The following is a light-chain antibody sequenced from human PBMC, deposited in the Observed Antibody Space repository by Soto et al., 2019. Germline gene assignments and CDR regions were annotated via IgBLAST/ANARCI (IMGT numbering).Light chain of an antibody. CDR1: QSISSW. CDR3: QQYNSYSPWT. V-gene: IGKV1-5*01. CDR2: DAS. J-gene: IGKJ1*01. Sequence: DIQMTQSPSTLSESVGDRVTITCRASQSISSWLAWYQQKPGKAPKLXXYDASSLESGVPSRFSGSGSGTEFTLPISSLQPEDFSTYYGQQYNSYSPWTFGQGTKVDIK.